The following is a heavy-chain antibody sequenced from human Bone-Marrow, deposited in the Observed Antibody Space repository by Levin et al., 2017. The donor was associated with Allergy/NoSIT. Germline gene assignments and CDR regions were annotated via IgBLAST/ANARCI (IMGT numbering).Heavy chain of an antibody. CDR3: ARRFGLERIFDWSPYYFDY. Sequence: SCAVSGGSLSSSAWWGWVRQPPGKGLEWIGEIYFSGSSNYNPSLKSRVTISLNKSKSQFSLELRSVTAADSAVYYCARRFGLERIFDWSPYYFDYWGRGTLVTVSS. D-gene: IGHD3-9*01. J-gene: IGHJ4*02. CDR2: IYFSGSS. V-gene: IGHV4-4*02. CDR1: GGSLSSSAW.